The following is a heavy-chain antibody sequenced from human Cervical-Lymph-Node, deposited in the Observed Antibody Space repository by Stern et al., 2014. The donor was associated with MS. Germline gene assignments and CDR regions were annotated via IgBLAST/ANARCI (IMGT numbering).Heavy chain of an antibody. CDR2: IHPNDGSA. D-gene: IGHD5-18*01. CDR1: GYTFTSYY. V-gene: IGHV1-46*01. Sequence: QVQLVQSGAEVKKPGASVKVSCKASGYTFTSYYMHWVRQAPGQGLEWMGIIHPNDGSASYAQKFQDRVTMTRDTSTSTLYMELSSLNSEDTAVYYCAGGYTFDYWGQGTLVTVSS. CDR3: AGGYTFDY. J-gene: IGHJ4*02.